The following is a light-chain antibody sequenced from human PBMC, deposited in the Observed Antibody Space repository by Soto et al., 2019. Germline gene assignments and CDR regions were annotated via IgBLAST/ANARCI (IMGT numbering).Light chain of an antibody. CDR3: QQYNNWPPWT. V-gene: IGKV3-15*01. J-gene: IGKJ1*01. CDR2: GAP. Sequence: EIVMTQSPATLSVSPGERATLSCRASQSVSSNLAWYQQKPGQAPRLLIYGAPTRATGIPARFSGSGSGTEFTLTISSLQSEDFAVYYCQQYNNWPPWTFGQGTKVDNK. CDR1: QSVSSN.